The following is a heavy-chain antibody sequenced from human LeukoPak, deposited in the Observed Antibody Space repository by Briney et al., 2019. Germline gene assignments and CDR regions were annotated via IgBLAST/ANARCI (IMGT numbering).Heavy chain of an antibody. Sequence: PGGSLRLSCAASGFTFSSYAMSWVRQAPGKGLEWVSAISGSGGSTYYADSVKGRFTISRDNSKNTLYLQMNSLRAEDTAVYYCARAVTNTLYYYYYYMDVWGKGTTVTVSS. J-gene: IGHJ6*03. D-gene: IGHD4-11*01. CDR2: ISGSGGST. CDR3: ARAVTNTLYYYYYYMDV. V-gene: IGHV3-23*01. CDR1: GFTFSSYA.